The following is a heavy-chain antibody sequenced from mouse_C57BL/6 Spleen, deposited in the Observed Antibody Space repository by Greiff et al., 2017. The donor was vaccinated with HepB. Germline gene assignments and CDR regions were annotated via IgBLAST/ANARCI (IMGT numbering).Heavy chain of an antibody. Sequence: VQLVESGAELVKPGASVKLSCKASGYTFTEYTIHWVKQRSGQGLEWIGWFYPGSGSIKYNEKFKDKATLTADKASSTVYMELSRLTSEDSAVYFCARHEGLYYYGSSLYAMDYWGQGTSVTVSS. CDR3: ARHEGLYYYGSSLYAMDY. V-gene: IGHV1-62-2*01. D-gene: IGHD1-1*01. CDR1: GYTFTEYT. CDR2: FYPGSGSI. J-gene: IGHJ4*01.